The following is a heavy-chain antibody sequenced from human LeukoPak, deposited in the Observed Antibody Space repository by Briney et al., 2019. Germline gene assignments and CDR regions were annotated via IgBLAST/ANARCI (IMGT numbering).Heavy chain of an antibody. CDR3: AGIDYYDSSGPYYFDY. D-gene: IGHD3-22*01. J-gene: IGHJ4*02. V-gene: IGHV1-69*04. CDR2: IIPILGIA. Sequence: SVKVSCKASGGTFSSYAISWVRQAPGQGLEWMGRIIPILGIANYAQKFQGRVTITADKSTSTAYMELSGLRSEDTAVYYCAGIDYYDSSGPYYFDYWGQGTLVTVSS. CDR1: GGTFSSYA.